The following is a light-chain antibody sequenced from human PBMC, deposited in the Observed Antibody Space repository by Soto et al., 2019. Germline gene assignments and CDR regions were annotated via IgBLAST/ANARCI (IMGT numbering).Light chain of an antibody. Sequence: QSVLTQPASVSGSPGQSIAISCTGTSSDFDGFTKVSWYQHHPDKAPKLMMYDVTNRPSGVSDRFSGSKSGNTASLTISGLQAEDEADYYCSSFTSGFTYVFGSGTKVTGL. CDR2: DVT. V-gene: IGLV2-14*03. CDR3: SSFTSGFTYV. J-gene: IGLJ1*01. CDR1: SSDFDGFTK.